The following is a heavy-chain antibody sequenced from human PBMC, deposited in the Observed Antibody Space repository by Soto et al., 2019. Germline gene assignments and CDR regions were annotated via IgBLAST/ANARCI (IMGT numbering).Heavy chain of an antibody. Sequence: GGSLRLSCTTSGFTFSNYAMSWVRQAPGKGLEWVSRISGGNGNIDYADSVKGRFTISRDNSKNTLYLQMNSLKTEDTAVYYCTTGTTFLYGMDVWGQGTTVTVSS. J-gene: IGHJ6*02. CDR3: TTGTTFLYGMDV. CDR2: ISGGNGNI. D-gene: IGHD1-7*01. V-gene: IGHV3-23*01. CDR1: GFTFSNYA.